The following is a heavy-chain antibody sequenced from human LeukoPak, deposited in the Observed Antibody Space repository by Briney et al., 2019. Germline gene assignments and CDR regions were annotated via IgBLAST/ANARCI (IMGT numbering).Heavy chain of an antibody. V-gene: IGHV3-30*03. CDR1: GLTFSNYV. Sequence: PGRSLRLSCAASGLTFSNYVMNWVRQVPGKGLEWEAVISSDGSDKYYGDSVRGRFTISRDNPKNTLYLQMNSLTTEDTAVYYCAGLMGPRNQFDFWGQGTLVTVSS. CDR2: ISSDGSDK. J-gene: IGHJ4*02. CDR3: AGLMGPRNQFDF. D-gene: IGHD1-14*01.